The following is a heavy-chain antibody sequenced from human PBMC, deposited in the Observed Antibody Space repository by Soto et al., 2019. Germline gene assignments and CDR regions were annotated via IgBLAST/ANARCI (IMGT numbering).Heavy chain of an antibody. Sequence: QVQLHESGPGLVKPSETLSLTCTVSGGSFSDYYWSWIRQPPGKGLEWVGYTHYSGGAIYSPSLKSRVSMSVDTSKKQISLRLNSVTAADTAVYYCASGRPSTDCSSGVCYPVAGYFYMDVWGKGTVVSVSS. D-gene: IGHD2-8*01. CDR3: ASGRPSTDCSSGVCYPVAGYFYMDV. CDR2: THYSGGA. V-gene: IGHV4-59*08. J-gene: IGHJ6*03. CDR1: GGSFSDYY.